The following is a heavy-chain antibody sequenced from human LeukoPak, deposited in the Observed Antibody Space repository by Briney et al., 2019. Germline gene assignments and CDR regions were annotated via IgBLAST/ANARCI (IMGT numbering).Heavy chain of an antibody. D-gene: IGHD3-10*01. Sequence: SETQSLTCTVSDASVTTYSWSWLRQPAGKGLEWIGRVYSSGATKYNPSLKSRVTISADTSKNQFSLKLPSVTAADTAVYYCARDHYGSGSYKAYFDYWGHGIQVTVSS. J-gene: IGHJ4*01. CDR1: DASVTTYS. V-gene: IGHV4-4*07. CDR2: VYSSGAT. CDR3: ARDHYGSGSYKAYFDY.